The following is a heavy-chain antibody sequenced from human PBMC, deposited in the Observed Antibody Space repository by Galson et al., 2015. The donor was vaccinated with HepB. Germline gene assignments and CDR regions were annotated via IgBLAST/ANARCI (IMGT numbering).Heavy chain of an antibody. CDR3: ARDRKVRGVMPDY. CDR2: INPSGGST. J-gene: IGHJ4*02. D-gene: IGHD3-10*01. CDR1: GYTFTRYY. Sequence: SVKVSCKASGYTFTRYYMHWVRQAPGQGLEWMGIINPSGGSTSYAQKFQGRVTMTRDTSTSTVYMGLSSLRSEDTAVYYCARDRKVRGVMPDYWGQGTLVTVSS. V-gene: IGHV1-46*01.